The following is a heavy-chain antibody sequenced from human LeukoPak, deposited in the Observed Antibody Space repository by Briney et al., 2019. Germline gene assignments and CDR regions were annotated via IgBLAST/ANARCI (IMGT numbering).Heavy chain of an antibody. V-gene: IGHV3-33*01. CDR1: GVTFSSYG. Sequence: GGSLRLSCAASGVTFSSYGMHWVRQAPGKGLEGVAVIWYDGSNKYYADSVKGRFTISRDNSKNTLYLQMNSLRAEDTAVYYCARERIQLWSLYYYGMDVWGQGTTVTVSS. J-gene: IGHJ6*02. D-gene: IGHD5-18*01. CDR3: ARERIQLWSLYYYGMDV. CDR2: IWYDGSNK.